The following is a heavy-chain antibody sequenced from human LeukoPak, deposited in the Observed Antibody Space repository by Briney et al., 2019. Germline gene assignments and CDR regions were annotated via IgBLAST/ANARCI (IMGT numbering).Heavy chain of an antibody. CDR1: GFAFSSYG. CDR2: ISGSGGVT. J-gene: IGHJ4*02. V-gene: IGHV3-23*01. D-gene: IGHD3-10*01. Sequence: GGSLRLSRAASGFAFSSYGMSWVRQAPGKGLEWVSAISGSGGVTYYADSVKGRFTISRDNAKNSLYLQMNSLRVEDTAVYYCAREFGYFDYWGQGTLVTVSS. CDR3: AREFGYFDY.